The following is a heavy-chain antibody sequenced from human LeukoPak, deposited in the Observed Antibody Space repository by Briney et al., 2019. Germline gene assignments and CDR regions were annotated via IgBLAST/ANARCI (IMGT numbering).Heavy chain of an antibody. CDR1: GFTFNYYT. CDR3: ARNLGYCSGGTCYSGGDYYFQF. J-gene: IGHJ4*02. V-gene: IGHV3-21*01. D-gene: IGHD2-15*01. Sequence: GGSLRLSCAASGFTFNYYTMIWVRQAPGKGLEWVSSISGSSTYIYYADSVKGRFTISRDSAQNSLFLQLSSLRAEDTAVYYCARNLGYCSGGTCYSGGDYYFQFWGQGTLVTVSS. CDR2: ISGSSTYI.